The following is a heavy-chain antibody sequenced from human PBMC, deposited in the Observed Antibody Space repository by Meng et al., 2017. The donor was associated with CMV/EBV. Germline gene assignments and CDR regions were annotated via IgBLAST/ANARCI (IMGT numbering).Heavy chain of an antibody. CDR2: INHRGST. CDR1: GGSFSGYY. V-gene: IGHV4-34*01. Sequence: SETLSLTCAVYGGSFSGYYWSWIRQPPGKGLGWIGEINHRGSTNYNPSLKSRVTISVDTSKNQFSLKLSSVTAADTAVYYCARATTIVVVPAATVGWFDPWGQGTLVTVSS. CDR3: ARATTIVVVPAATVGWFDP. J-gene: IGHJ5*02. D-gene: IGHD2-2*01.